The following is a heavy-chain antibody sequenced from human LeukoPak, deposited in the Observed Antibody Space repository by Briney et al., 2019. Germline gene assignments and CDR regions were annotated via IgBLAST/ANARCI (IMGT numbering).Heavy chain of an antibody. Sequence: GSLILSFAASGFTFSSYAMSWVRQAPGKGLEWVSAISGSGGSTYYADSVKGRFTISRDNSKNTLYLQMNSLRAEDTAVYYCAKDLQAWGYFDYWGQGTLVTVSS. CDR2: ISGSGGST. D-gene: IGHD3-16*01. J-gene: IGHJ4*02. CDR3: AKDLQAWGYFDY. V-gene: IGHV3-23*01. CDR1: GFTFSSYA.